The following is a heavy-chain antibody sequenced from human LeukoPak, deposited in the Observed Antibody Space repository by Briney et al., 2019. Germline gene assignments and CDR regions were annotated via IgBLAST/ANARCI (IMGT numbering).Heavy chain of an antibody. J-gene: IGHJ2*01. V-gene: IGHV4-4*07. D-gene: IGHD2-2*01. CDR3: ASGTRYCSRISCSTGWYFDL. CDR1: GGSISSYY. CDR2: IYTSGIT. Sequence: SETLSLTCTVSGGSISSYYWNWIRQPAGKGLEWIGRIYTSGITNYNPSLKSRVALSLDTSKNQFSLKLSSVTAADTAVYYCASGTRYCSRISCSTGWYFDLWGRGALVTVSS.